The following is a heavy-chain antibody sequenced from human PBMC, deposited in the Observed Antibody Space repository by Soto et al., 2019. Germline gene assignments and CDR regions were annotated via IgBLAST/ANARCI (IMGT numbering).Heavy chain of an antibody. CDR3: ARDGTIFGVVITDDAFDI. D-gene: IGHD3-3*01. V-gene: IGHV3-33*01. J-gene: IGHJ3*02. CDR2: IWYDGSNK. Sequence: PGGSLRLSCAASGFTFSSYGMHWVRQAPGKGLEWVAVIWYDGSNKYYADSVKGRFTISRDNSKNTLYLQMNSLRAEDTAVYYCARDGTIFGVVITDDAFDIWGQGTMVTVSS. CDR1: GFTFSSYG.